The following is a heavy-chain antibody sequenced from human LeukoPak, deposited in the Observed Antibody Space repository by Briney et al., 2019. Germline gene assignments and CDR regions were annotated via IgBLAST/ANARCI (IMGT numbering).Heavy chain of an antibody. CDR1: GGTFSSYA. CDR2: IIPIFGTA. CDR3: ATGPGWNRGYYFDY. D-gene: IGHD1/OR15-1a*01. Sequence: SVKVSCKASGGTFSSYAISWVRQAPGQGLEWMGGIIPIFGTANYAQKFQGRVTMTEDTSTDTAYMELSSLRSEDTAVYYCATGPGWNRGYYFDYWGQGTLVTVSS. V-gene: IGHV1-69*06. J-gene: IGHJ4*02.